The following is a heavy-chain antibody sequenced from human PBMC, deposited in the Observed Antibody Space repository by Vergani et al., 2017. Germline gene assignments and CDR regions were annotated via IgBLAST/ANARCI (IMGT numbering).Heavy chain of an antibody. CDR2: ISGSST. J-gene: IGHJ4*02. V-gene: IGHV3-23*01. Sequence: EVQLLESGGGLVQPGGSLRLSCAASGFTFSSYAMSWVRQAPGTGLEWVAAISGSSTYYEDSVKGRFTIARDNSKNTLYLQMNSLRAEATAVDYCAKEPALGWEHTVSHYWGQGTLVTVSS. CDR1: GFTFSSYA. D-gene: IGHD1-26*01. CDR3: AKEPALGWEHTVSHY.